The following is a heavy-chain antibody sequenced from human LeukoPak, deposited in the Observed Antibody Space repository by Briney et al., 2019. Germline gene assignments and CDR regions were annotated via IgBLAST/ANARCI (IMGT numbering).Heavy chain of an antibody. Sequence: GGSLRLSCTASGFIFSNYWMNWVRQAPGKGLEWVASIKKDGSEKYYVDSVKGRFTISRDNAKNSLYLQMNSLRAEDTAVYYCARDPSSGWYLKGWFDPWGQGTLVTVSS. CDR3: ARDPSSGWYLKGWFDP. J-gene: IGHJ5*02. V-gene: IGHV3-7*01. CDR1: GFIFSNYW. D-gene: IGHD6-19*01. CDR2: IKKDGSEK.